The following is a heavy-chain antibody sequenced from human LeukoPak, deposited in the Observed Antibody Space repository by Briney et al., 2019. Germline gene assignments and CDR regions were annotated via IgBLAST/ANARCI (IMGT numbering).Heavy chain of an antibody. CDR2: IYYSGST. Sequence: SETLSLTCTVSGGSISSYYWSWIRQPPGKGLEWIGYIYYSGSTNYNPSLKSRVTISVDTSKNQFSLKLSSVTAADTAVYYCARGGTVGEREFDYWGQGTLVTVSS. J-gene: IGHJ4*02. CDR1: GGSISSYY. V-gene: IGHV4-59*12. D-gene: IGHD3-10*01. CDR3: ARGGTVGEREFDY.